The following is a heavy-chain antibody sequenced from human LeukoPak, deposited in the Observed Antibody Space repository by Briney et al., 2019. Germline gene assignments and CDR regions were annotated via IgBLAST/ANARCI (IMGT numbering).Heavy chain of an antibody. CDR3: ARSITMVRGVSWFDP. V-gene: IGHV3-23*01. CDR1: GFTFSSYG. CDR2: ISGSGGST. J-gene: IGHJ5*02. Sequence: PGGSLRLSCAASGFTFSSYGVSWVRQAPGKGLEWVSAISGSGGSTYYADSVKGRFTISRDNSKNTLYLQMNSLRAEDTAVYYCARSITMVRGVSWFDPWGQGTLVTVSS. D-gene: IGHD3-10*01.